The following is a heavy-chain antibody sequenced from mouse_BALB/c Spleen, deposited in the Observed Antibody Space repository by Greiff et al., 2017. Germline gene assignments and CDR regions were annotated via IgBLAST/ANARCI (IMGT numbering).Heavy chain of an antibody. D-gene: IGHD1-1*01. V-gene: IGHV5-6-3*01. J-gene: IGHJ4*01. CDR1: GFTFSSYG. CDR3: ARGGSYYYAMDY. Sequence: EVQGVESGGGLVQPGGSLKLSCAASGFTFSSYGMSWVRQTPDKRLELVATINSNGGSTYYPDSVKGRFTISRDNAKNTLYLQMSSLKSEDTAMYYCARGGSYYYAMDYWGQGTSVTVSS. CDR2: INSNGGST.